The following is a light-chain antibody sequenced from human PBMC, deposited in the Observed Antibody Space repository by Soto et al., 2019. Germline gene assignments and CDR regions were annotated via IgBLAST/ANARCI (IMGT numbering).Light chain of an antibody. CDR3: QQSYSTPYT. CDR1: QSISSY. CDR2: AAS. J-gene: IGKJ3*01. V-gene: IGKV1-39*01. Sequence: DIQMTQSPSSLSASVGGRVTITCRASQSISSYLNWYQQKPGKAPNLLIYAASSLQSGVPSRFSGSGSGTDFTLTISSLQPEDFATYYCQQSYSTPYTFGPGTKVDIK.